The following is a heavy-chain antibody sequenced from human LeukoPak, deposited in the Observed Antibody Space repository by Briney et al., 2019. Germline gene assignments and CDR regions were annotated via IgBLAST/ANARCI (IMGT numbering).Heavy chain of an antibody. CDR1: GYTFTSYY. D-gene: IGHD4-11*01. CDR2: INPSGGST. J-gene: IGHJ5*02. CDR3: ARAYWTNSYSP. Sequence: GASVKVSCKASGYTFTSYYIHLLRQAPGQGLEWMGMINPSGGSTRYAQKFQGRITMTRDTSTSTVYMELSSPRSEDTAVYYCARAYWTNSYSPWGQGTLVTVSS. V-gene: IGHV1-46*01.